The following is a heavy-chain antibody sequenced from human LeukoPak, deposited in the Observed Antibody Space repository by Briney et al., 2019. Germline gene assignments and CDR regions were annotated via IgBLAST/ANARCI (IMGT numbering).Heavy chain of an antibody. V-gene: IGHV3-23*01. D-gene: IGHD2-2*01. CDR2: LSDTGDST. Sequence: PGGSLRLPCAASGFTLSNHPMYWVRLAPGKGLEWVSSLSDTGDSTHYADSVKGRFTISRDSARSALYLQMNSLRAEDTAVYYCAKGDCSSDSCYFDYWGQGSQVTVSS. J-gene: IGHJ4*02. CDR3: AKGDCSSDSCYFDY. CDR1: GFTLSNHP.